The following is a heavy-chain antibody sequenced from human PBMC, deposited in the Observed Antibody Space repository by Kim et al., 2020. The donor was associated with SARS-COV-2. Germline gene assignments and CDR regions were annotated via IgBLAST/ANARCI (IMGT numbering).Heavy chain of an antibody. J-gene: IGHJ4*02. CDR3: ARIAAGGPDY. CDR1: GDSISSSDYY. V-gene: IGHV4-39*01. D-gene: IGHD6-13*01. CDR2: FHYSGST. Sequence: SETLSLTCTVSGDSISSSDYYWGWIRQPPGKGLEWIGSFHYSGSTYYNPSLKRRVTISEDTSKNQFSLKMNSVTAADTAVYYCARIAAGGPDYWGQGTLVTVSS.